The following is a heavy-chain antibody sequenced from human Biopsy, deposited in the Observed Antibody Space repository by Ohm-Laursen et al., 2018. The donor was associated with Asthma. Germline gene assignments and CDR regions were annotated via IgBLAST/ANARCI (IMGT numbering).Heavy chain of an antibody. CDR2: INAGNGNT. CDR1: GYTFNSAG. D-gene: IGHD3-9*01. Sequence: ASVKVSCKPSGYTFNSAGITWVRQAPGQGLEWMGWINAGNGNTKYSQKFQGRVTITRDTSASTAYMDLSSLRSEDTAVYYCARTYYDFLTGQVNDAFAIRGQGTVVTVSS. V-gene: IGHV1-3*01. J-gene: IGHJ3*02. CDR3: ARTYYDFLTGQVNDAFAI.